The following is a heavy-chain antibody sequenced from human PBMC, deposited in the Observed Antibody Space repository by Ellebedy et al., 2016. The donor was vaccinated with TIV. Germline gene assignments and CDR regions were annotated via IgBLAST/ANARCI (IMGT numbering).Heavy chain of an antibody. J-gene: IGHJ4*02. CDR1: GGSFSAHY. Sequence: SETLSLTXAVNGGSFSAHYWSWIRQPPGKGLEWIGDISHSGTPNYNPSLKSRITISVDTSKNQFSLSLTSVTAADTAVYYCASGAAFAWELAAYWGRGTLVTVSS. CDR3: ASGAAFAWELAAY. V-gene: IGHV4-34*01. D-gene: IGHD1-7*01. CDR2: ISHSGTP.